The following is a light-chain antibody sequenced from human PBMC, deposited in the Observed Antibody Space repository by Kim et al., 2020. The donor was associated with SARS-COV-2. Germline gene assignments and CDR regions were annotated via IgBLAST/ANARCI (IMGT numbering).Light chain of an antibody. V-gene: IGLV2-11*01. CDR1: SSDVGGYNY. CDR2: DVS. J-gene: IGLJ3*02. CDR3: CSYAGSWV. Sequence: SPGQSVTISCTGTSSDVGGYNYVSWYQQHPGKAPKLMIYDVSKRPSGVPDRFSGSKSVNTASLTISGLQAEDEADYYCCSYAGSWVFGGGTQLTVL.